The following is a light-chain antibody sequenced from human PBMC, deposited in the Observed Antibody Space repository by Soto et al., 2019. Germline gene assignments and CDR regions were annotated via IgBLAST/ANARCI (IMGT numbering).Light chain of an antibody. CDR1: QSISSW. CDR2: KAS. Sequence: DIQMTQSPSTLSASVGDRVTITCRASQSISSWLVWYQQKPGKAPKLLIYKASSLESGVPSRFSGSGSGTEITLTISSLQPDDFATYYCQQYNSYAWTFGQGTKVQIK. J-gene: IGKJ1*01. CDR3: QQYNSYAWT. V-gene: IGKV1-5*03.